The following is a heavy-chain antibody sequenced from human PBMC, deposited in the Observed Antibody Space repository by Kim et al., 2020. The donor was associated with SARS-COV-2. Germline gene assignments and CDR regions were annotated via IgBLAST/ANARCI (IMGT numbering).Heavy chain of an antibody. V-gene: IGHV4-34*01. Sequence: SETLSLTCAVYGGSFSDYNWSWIRQPPGKGLEWIGEINHSGGTNLSPSLKSRLTISVDTSKSQFSLRLKSMTATDTAVYYFARGRAGVVRAPVLGLGPYYDYDAMDVWGRGTPVAVSS. J-gene: IGHJ6*02. CDR3: ARGRAGVVRAPVLGLGPYYDYDAMDV. D-gene: IGHD2-8*02. CDR2: INHSGGT. CDR1: GGSFSDYN.